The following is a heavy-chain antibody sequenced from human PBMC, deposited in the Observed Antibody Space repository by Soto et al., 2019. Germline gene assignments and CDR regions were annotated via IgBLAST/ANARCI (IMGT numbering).Heavy chain of an antibody. CDR3: ARGSIVGATPFDY. CDR2: ISSSSSYT. CDR1: GFTFSDYY. Sequence: QVQLVESGGGLVKPGGSLRLSCAASGFTFSDYYMSWIRQAPGKGLEWVSYISSSSSYTNYADSVKGRFTISRDNAKNSLYLQMNSLRAEDTAVYYCARGSIVGATPFDYRGQGTLVTVSS. V-gene: IGHV3-11*06. J-gene: IGHJ4*02. D-gene: IGHD1-26*01.